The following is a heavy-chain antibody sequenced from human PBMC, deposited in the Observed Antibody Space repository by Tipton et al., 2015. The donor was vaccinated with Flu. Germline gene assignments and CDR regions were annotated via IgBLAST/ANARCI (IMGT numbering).Heavy chain of an antibody. CDR1: GGSVSSGSYY. V-gene: IGHV4-61*01. D-gene: IGHD3-3*01. J-gene: IGHJ5*02. CDR3: ARDWSWFDP. CDR2: IYYSGST. Sequence: LVKPTQTLSLTCTVSGGSVSSGSYYWSWIRQPPGKGLEWIGYIYYSGSTNYNPSLKSRVTISVDTSKNQFSLKLSSVTAADTAVYYCARDWSWFDPWGQGTLVTVSS.